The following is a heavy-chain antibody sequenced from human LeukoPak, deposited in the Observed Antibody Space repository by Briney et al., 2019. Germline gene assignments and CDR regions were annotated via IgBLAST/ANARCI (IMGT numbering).Heavy chain of an antibody. CDR3: ITDKPYRGLRTFDY. J-gene: IGHJ4*02. CDR2: MKSIADGGTT. V-gene: IGHV3-15*01. D-gene: IGHD1-26*01. Sequence: GGSLRLSCAGTGFIFSNAWMGWVRQAPGKGLEWVGRMKSIADGGTTDYAATVKGRFTISRDDSKTTLYLQMHSLRTEDTAVYYCITDKPYRGLRTFDYWGQGTLVTVSS. CDR1: GFIFSNAW.